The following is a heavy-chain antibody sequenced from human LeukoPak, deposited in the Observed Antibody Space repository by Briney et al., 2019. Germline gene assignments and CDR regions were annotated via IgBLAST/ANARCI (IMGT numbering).Heavy chain of an antibody. Sequence: PSETLSLTCTVSGGSISSSSCYWGWIRQPPGKGLEWIGSIYYSGSTYYNPSLKSRVTISVDTSKNQFSLKLSSVTAADTAVYYCARQDLDIVVVPAAMGMDYWGQGTLVTVSS. D-gene: IGHD2-2*03. CDR2: IYYSGST. V-gene: IGHV4-39*01. CDR1: GGSISSSSCY. J-gene: IGHJ4*02. CDR3: ARQDLDIVVVPAAMGMDY.